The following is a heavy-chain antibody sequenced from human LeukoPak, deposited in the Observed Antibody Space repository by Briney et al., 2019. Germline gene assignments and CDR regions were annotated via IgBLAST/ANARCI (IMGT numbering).Heavy chain of an antibody. Sequence: SQTLSLTSAMSGDSVSSNSAACSSIRPSPSNCLEWLRKTYYRSKWYNDYAVSVKSRITINPDTSKNQFSLQLNSVTPEDTAVYYCARDKQQLANPFDYWGQGTLVTVSS. V-gene: IGHV6-1*01. CDR1: GDSVSSNSAA. CDR3: ARDKQQLANPFDY. CDR2: TYYRSKWYN. D-gene: IGHD6-13*01. J-gene: IGHJ4*02.